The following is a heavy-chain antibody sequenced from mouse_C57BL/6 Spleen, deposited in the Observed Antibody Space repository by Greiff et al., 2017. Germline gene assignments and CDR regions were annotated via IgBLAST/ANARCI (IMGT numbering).Heavy chain of an antibody. CDR2: IYPRSGNT. D-gene: IGHD2-10*02. J-gene: IGHJ4*01. Sequence: VKLVESGAELARPGASVKLSCKASGYTFTSYGISWVKQRTGQGLEWIGEIYPRSGNTYYNEKFKGKATLTADKSSSTAYMELRSLTSEDSAVYFCARGYDYGAMDYWGQGTSVTVSS. CDR3: ARGYDYGAMDY. CDR1: GYTFTSYG. V-gene: IGHV1-81*01.